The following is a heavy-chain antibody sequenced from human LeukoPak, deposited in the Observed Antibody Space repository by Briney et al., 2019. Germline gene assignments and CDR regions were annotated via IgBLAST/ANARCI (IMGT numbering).Heavy chain of an antibody. D-gene: IGHD4-23*01. CDR2: IYHSGST. J-gene: IGHJ3*02. CDR1: GGSISSGGYY. Sequence: SETLSLTCTVSGGSISSGGYYWSWIRQPPGKGLEWIGYIYHSGSTYYNPSLKSRVTISVDRSKNQFSLKLSSVTAADTAVYYCARDDYGGNYRRAFDIWGQGTMVTVSS. V-gene: IGHV4-30-2*01. CDR3: ARDDYGGNYRRAFDI.